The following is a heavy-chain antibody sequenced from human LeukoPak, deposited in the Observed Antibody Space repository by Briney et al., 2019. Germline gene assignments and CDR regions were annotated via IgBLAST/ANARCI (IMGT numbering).Heavy chain of an antibody. CDR2: ISSSSSYI. Sequence: GGSLRLSCAASGFTFSSYSMNWVRQAPGQGLEWVSSISSSSSYIYYADSVKGRFTISRDNAKNSLYLQMNRLRAEDTAVYYCARPRGCGTSRCNNFDYWGQGTLVTVSS. CDR3: ARPRGCGTSRCNNFDY. V-gene: IGHV3-21*01. D-gene: IGHD2-21*01. CDR1: GFTFSSYS. J-gene: IGHJ4*02.